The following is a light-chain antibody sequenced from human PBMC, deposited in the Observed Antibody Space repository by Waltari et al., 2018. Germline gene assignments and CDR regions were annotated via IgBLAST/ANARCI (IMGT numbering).Light chain of an antibody. CDR2: AAA. Sequence: IQMTQSHSSLSASVGDRVTITCRASQSISSYLNWYQQKPGKAPKILIYAAASLQSGVPSRFSGSGSGTDFTLTISSLQPEDFATYYCQQSYSTLVAFGQGTKVEIK. J-gene: IGKJ1*01. V-gene: IGKV1-39*01. CDR1: QSISSY. CDR3: QQSYSTLVA.